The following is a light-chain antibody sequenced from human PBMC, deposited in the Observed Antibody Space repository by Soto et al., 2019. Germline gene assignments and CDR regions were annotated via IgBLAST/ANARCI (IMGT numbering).Light chain of an antibody. CDR1: SSDIGIYKY. CDR2: EVT. V-gene: IGLV2-14*01. J-gene: IGLJ1*01. Sequence: QSVPTQPASVSGSPGQSIAISCTGSSSDIGIYKYVSWYQQHPGKVPKLIIYEVTNRPSGVSNRFSGSKSGNTASLTISGLQAEDEADYYCSSYTTSSTRVFGPGTKLTVL. CDR3: SSYTTSSTRV.